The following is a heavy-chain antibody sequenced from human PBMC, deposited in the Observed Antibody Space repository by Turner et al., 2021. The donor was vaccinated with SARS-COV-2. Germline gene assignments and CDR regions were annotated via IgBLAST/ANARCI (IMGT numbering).Heavy chain of an antibody. Sequence: EVQLVESGGGLVQPGRSLRLSCAASGFTFDDYAMHWVRQAPGKGLEWVSGISWNSDNIGYADSVKGRFTIYRDNAKNSLYLQMNSLRAEDTDLYYCAKDMLGNYYYYGMDLWGQGTTVTVSS. CDR3: AKDMLGNYYYYGMDL. V-gene: IGHV3-9*01. CDR1: GFTFDDYA. CDR2: ISWNSDNI. J-gene: IGHJ6*02. D-gene: IGHD1-26*01.